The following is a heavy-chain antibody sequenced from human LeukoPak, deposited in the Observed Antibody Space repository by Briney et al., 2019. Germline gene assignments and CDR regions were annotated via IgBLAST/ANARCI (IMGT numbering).Heavy chain of an antibody. D-gene: IGHD1-1*01. V-gene: IGHV4-59*01. CDR2: IYYSGST. Sequence: SETLSLTCTVSGGSISSYYWSWIRQPPGKGLEWIGYIYYSGSTNYNPSLKSRVTISVDTSKNQFSLRLSSVTAADTAVYYCARDRLQLQSWGQGTLVTVSS. CDR3: ARDRLQLQS. CDR1: GGSISSYY. J-gene: IGHJ5*02.